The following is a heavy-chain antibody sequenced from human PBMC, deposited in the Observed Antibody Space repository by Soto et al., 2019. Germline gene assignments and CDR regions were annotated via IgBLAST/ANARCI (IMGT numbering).Heavy chain of an antibody. CDR2: INKNGGEK. CDR3: ARDQAYSSSWRPLPHDY. CDR1: GLTFSSYS. J-gene: IGHJ4*02. V-gene: IGHV3-7*01. D-gene: IGHD6-13*01. Sequence: GGSLRLSCAASGLTFSSYSMSWVRQAPGKGLEWVANINKNGGEKYYVDSVKGRFTISRDNAKNSLYLQMNSLRAEDTAVYYCARDQAYSSSWRPLPHDYWGKGTLVTVSS.